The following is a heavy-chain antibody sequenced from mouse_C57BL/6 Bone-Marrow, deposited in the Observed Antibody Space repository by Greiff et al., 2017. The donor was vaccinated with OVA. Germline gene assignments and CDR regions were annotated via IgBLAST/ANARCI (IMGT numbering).Heavy chain of an antibody. CDR3: ARFSPITTVVADAMDY. CDR1: GYTFTSYW. J-gene: IGHJ4*01. Sequence: VQLQQPGAELVKPGASVKLSCKASGYTFTSYWMHWVKQRPGQGLEWIGMIHPNSGSTNYNEKLKSKATLTVDESSSTAYMQRSSLTSEDSAVYYCARFSPITTVVADAMDYWGQGTSVTVSS. CDR2: IHPNSGST. D-gene: IGHD1-1*01. V-gene: IGHV1-64*01.